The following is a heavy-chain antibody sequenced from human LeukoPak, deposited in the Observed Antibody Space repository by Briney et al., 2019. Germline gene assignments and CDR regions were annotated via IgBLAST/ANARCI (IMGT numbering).Heavy chain of an antibody. J-gene: IGHJ4*02. Sequence: GGSLRLSCAPSGFTFSSYAMHWVRQAPGKGLEWVAVVSYDGSNKYYADSVKGRFTISRDNSKNTLYLQMNSLRAEDTAVYYCARAGDYWGQGTLVTVSS. CDR3: ARAGDY. CDR1: GFTFSSYA. V-gene: IGHV3-30-3*01. CDR2: VSYDGSNK.